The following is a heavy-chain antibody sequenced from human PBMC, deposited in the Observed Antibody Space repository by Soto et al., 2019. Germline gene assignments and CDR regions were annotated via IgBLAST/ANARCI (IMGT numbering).Heavy chain of an antibody. CDR1: GYTFTSYD. D-gene: IGHD6-6*01. V-gene: IGHV1-8*01. CDR3: AARSTSVGSALHRDRQYV. J-gene: IGHJ6*02. CDR2: MNPNSGNT. Sequence: ASVKVSCKASGYTFTSYDINWVRQATGQGLEWMGWMNPNSGNTGDAQKFQGRVTMTRNTSISTAYMELSSLRSEDTAVYYCAARSTSVGSALHRDRQYVPARGSTVTGSS.